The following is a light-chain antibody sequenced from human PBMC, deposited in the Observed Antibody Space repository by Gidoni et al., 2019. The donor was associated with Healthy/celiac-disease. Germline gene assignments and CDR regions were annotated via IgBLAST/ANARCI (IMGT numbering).Light chain of an antibody. V-gene: IGKV3-11*01. CDR3: QQRSNWPT. CDR2: DAS. CDR1: QSVSSY. Sequence: EIVLTQSPATLSLSPGERATLSCRASQSVSSYLAWYQQKPGQAPRLLIYDASNRATGIPARFSGSGSGTDFTLTISSLEPEDFAVDYCQQRSNWPTFXPXTKVDIK. J-gene: IGKJ3*01.